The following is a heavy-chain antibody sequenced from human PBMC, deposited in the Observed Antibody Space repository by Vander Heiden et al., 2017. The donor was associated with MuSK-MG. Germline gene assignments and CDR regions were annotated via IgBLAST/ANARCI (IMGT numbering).Heavy chain of an antibody. Sequence: QVQLVQSGAEVKKPGASVKVSCKASGYTFTSYDINWVRQATGQGLEWMGWMNTNSGKTGYAQKCQGRVTMTRNTSISTADMEPSSMRSEETAVYYCAKSMTTEGGANSYPDYWRQGTMVTVYS. D-gene: IGHD1-26*01. J-gene: IGHJ4*02. CDR1: GYTFTSYD. CDR2: MNTNSGKT. CDR3: AKSMTTEGGANSYPDY. V-gene: IGHV1-8*01.